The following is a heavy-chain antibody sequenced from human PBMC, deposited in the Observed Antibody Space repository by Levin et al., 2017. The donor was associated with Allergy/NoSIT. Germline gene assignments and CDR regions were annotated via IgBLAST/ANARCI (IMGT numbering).Heavy chain of an antibody. D-gene: IGHD3-9*01. CDR3: ARDARDILTAFTTPYWFDP. CDR1: GGTFSSYA. Sequence: SVKVSCKASGGTFSSYAISWVRQAPGQGLEWMGRIIPILGIANYAQKFQGRVTITADKSTSTAYMELSSLRSEDTAVYYCARDARDILTAFTTPYWFDPWGQGTLVTVSS. CDR2: IIPILGIA. V-gene: IGHV1-69*04. J-gene: IGHJ5*02.